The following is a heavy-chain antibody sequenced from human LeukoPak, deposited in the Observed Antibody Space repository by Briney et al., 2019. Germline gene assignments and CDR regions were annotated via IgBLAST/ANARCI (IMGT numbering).Heavy chain of an antibody. CDR2: ISSSSNDI. Sequence: RGGSMSPSRASSGFTSTSYSTNWVRQAARSVLGWVPSISSSSNDIYFADSVKGRFTISRDNAKISLYLQMNGLRAEDTAVYYGAKDPRELPLCDYWGQETLVTVSS. CDR3: AKDPRELPLCDY. D-gene: IGHD1-26*01. CDR1: GFTSTSYS. V-gene: IGHV3-21*04. J-gene: IGHJ4*02.